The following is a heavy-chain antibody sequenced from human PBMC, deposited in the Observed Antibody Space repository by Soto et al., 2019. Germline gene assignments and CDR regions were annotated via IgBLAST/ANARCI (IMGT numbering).Heavy chain of an antibody. CDR1: GGSFSGYY. J-gene: IGHJ4*02. CDR2: INHSGST. Sequence: QVQLQQWGAGLLKPSETLSLTCAVYGGSFSGYYWSWIRQPPGKGLEWLGAINHSGSTNYNPSLKSRVTISVDTSKNQFSLKLSSVTAADTAVYYCARGRSGSYYYAYWGQGTLVTVSS. CDR3: ARGRSGSYYYAY. V-gene: IGHV4-34*01. D-gene: IGHD3-10*01.